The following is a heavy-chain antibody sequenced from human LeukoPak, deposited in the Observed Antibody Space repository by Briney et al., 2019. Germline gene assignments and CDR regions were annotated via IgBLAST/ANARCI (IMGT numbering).Heavy chain of an antibody. Sequence: GGSLRLSCSASGFTFSSYAMHWVRQAPGKGLEYVSAISSSGGRTYYADSVGGRFTISRDNSKNTLYLQMSSLRAEDTAVYYCVKGRYSNSWYSSGYWGQGTLVTVSS. D-gene: IGHD6-13*01. CDR1: GFTFSSYA. V-gene: IGHV3-64D*09. CDR3: VKGRYSNSWYSSGY. CDR2: ISSSGGRT. J-gene: IGHJ4*02.